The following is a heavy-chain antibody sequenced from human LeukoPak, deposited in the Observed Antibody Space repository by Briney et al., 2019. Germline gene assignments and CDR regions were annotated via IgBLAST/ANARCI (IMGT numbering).Heavy chain of an antibody. V-gene: IGHV4-38-2*02. D-gene: IGHD3-22*01. J-gene: IGHJ4*02. CDR1: GYSIGSGYY. Sequence: SETLSLTCTVSGYSIGSGYYWGWIRQPPGQGLEWIGSIYHSGSTYYNPSLKSRVTISVDTSKNQFSLKLSSVTAADTAVYYCARGPGNSSGYYYVWGQGTLVTVSS. CDR3: ARGPGNSSGYYYV. CDR2: IYHSGST.